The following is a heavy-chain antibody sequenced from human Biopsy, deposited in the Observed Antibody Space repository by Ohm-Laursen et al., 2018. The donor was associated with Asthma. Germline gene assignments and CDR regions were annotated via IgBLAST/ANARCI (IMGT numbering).Heavy chain of an antibody. CDR3: ASDFPKDYVRYNFQF. Sequence: ASVKASCKISGYSLTDLCMHWVRQAPGQGLEWMGGLDHEEGGTENARRFQGRVTMTEDTSTDTAYMELSSLSSDDTAVYYCASDFPKDYVRYNFQFWGQGTLVTVSS. D-gene: IGHD4-17*01. J-gene: IGHJ4*02. CDR1: GYSLTDLC. V-gene: IGHV1-24*01. CDR2: LDHEEGGT.